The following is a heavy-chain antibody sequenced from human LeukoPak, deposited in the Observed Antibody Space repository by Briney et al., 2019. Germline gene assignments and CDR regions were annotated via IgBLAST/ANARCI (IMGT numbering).Heavy chain of an antibody. D-gene: IGHD1-1*01. Sequence: GGSLRLSCAASGFTFSNYWMTWFRQTPGKGLEWVGNIKQDGSEKYYVDSVKGRFTISRDNAKNSLYLQMNSLRVEDTAIYYCARAHLGRLGGNGIDYWGQGTLVTVSS. J-gene: IGHJ4*02. V-gene: IGHV3-7*01. CDR1: GFTFSNYW. CDR3: ARAHLGRLGGNGIDY. CDR2: IKQDGSEK.